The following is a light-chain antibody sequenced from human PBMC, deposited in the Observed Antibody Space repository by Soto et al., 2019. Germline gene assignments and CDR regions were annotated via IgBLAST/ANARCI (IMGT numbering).Light chain of an antibody. CDR3: QSYDNTLSARYV. CDR1: SYNNGANYD. V-gene: IGLV1-40*01. J-gene: IGLJ1*01. CDR2: GNN. Sequence: QAVVTQPPSVSGAPGQRVTISCTGSSYNNGANYDVHWYQQRPGTAPKLLIFGNNNRPSGVPDRFSGSKSGTSASLAITGLQAEDEGDYYCQSYDNTLSARYVSGTGTKVTVL.